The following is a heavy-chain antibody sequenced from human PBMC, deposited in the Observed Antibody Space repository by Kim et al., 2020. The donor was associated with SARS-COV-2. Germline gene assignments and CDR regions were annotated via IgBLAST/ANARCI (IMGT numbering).Heavy chain of an antibody. CDR2: IHYSGGT. CDR1: GASVSSSY. CDR3: ARGSGSYSSNLDF. J-gene: IGHJ4*02. Sequence: SETLSLTCTVSGASVSSSYWSWIRQPPGKGVEWIGFIHYSGGTNYNPSLKSRVTISVDTSKNQFSLRVNSVTTADTALYYCARGSGSYSSNLDFWGQGTLVTVSS. D-gene: IGHD3-10*01. V-gene: IGHV4-59*02.